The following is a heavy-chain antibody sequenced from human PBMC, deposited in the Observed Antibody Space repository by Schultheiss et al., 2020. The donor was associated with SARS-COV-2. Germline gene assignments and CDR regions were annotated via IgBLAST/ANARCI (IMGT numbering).Heavy chain of an antibody. J-gene: IGHJ5*02. Sequence: SQTLSLTCTVSGDSISSYYWSWIRQPPGKGLEWIGYVYYSGSTNYKPSLKSRVTISVDTSKNQFSLKLSSVTAADTAMYYCARHAFEYSSLNWFDPWGQGTLVTVSS. V-gene: IGHV4-59*08. D-gene: IGHD6-6*01. CDR2: VYYSGST. CDR3: ARHAFEYSSLNWFDP. CDR1: GDSISSYY.